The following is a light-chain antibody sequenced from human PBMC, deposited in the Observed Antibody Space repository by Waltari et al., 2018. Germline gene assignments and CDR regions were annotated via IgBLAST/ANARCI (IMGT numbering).Light chain of an antibody. J-gene: IGKJ3*01. CDR2: KAS. CDR3: QQYNNYPFT. V-gene: IGKV1-5*03. Sequence: DMPMTQSPSTLSASVGGRVTMTCQASKIISSWLAWYQPKPGKDPERLIYKASSLESGVPSRCSGSGSGTEFTLTISSLQPDDCATYYCQQYNNYPFTFGPGTKVDIK. CDR1: KIISSW.